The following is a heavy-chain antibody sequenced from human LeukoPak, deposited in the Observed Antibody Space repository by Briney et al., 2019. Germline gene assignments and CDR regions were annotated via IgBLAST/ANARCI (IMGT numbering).Heavy chain of an antibody. CDR2: IYTSGST. D-gene: IGHD3-3*01. CDR3: AREDPYDFWSGYYLFDP. J-gene: IGHJ5*02. CDR1: GGSISSYY. V-gene: IGHV4-4*07. Sequence: PSETLSLTCTVSGGSISSYYWSWIRQPAGKGLDWIGRIYTSGSTNYNPSLKSRVTMSVDTSKNQFSLKLSSVTAADTAVYYCAREDPYDFWSGYYLFDPWGQGTLVTVSS.